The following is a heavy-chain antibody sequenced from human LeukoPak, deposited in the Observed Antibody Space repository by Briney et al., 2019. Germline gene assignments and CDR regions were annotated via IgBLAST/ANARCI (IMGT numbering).Heavy chain of an antibody. V-gene: IGHV3-74*01. D-gene: IGHD3-22*01. J-gene: IGHJ6*03. CDR2: INSDGIRT. CDR3: ARGGSGSGYHYYYYYMDV. Sequence: GGSLRLSCAASGFAFNSFWMYWVRQVPGKGLLWVARINSDGIRTSHADSVQGRFTISRDNANNTLYLQMNSLRVEDTAVYYCARGGSGSGYHYYYYYMDVWGKGTTVTISS. CDR1: GFAFNSFW.